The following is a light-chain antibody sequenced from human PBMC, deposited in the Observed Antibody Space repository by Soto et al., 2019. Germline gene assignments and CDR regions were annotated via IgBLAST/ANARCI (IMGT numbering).Light chain of an antibody. CDR3: CSYAGSSTFV. CDR1: SCDVGSYNL. V-gene: IGLV2-23*02. CDR2: EVS. Sequence: QSALTQPASVSGSPGQSITISCTGTSCDVGSYNLVSWYQQHPGKAPKLMIYEVSKRPSGVSNRFSGSKSGNTASLTISGLQAEDEADYYCCSYAGSSTFVFGGGTKVTVL. J-gene: IGLJ3*02.